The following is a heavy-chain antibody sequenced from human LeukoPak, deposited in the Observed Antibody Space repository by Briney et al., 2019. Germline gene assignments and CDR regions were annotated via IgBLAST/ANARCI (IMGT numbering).Heavy chain of an antibody. J-gene: IGHJ4*02. V-gene: IGHV1-8*02. Sequence: ASVKVPCKASGYTFTSYGISWVRQAPGQGLKWMGWMNPNSGNTGYAQKFQGRVTMTRNTSISTAYMELSSLRSEDTAVYYCARGLLLWFGELFCDYWGQGTLVTVSS. CDR2: MNPNSGNT. D-gene: IGHD3-10*01. CDR1: GYTFTSYG. CDR3: ARGLLLWFGELFCDY.